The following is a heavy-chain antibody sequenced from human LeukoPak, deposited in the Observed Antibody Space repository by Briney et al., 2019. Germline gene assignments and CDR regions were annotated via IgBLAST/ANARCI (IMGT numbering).Heavy chain of an antibody. J-gene: IGHJ3*01. CDR3: ARDRRYYDSSGYFV. Sequence: VASVKVSCKASGYTFTDYYMHLVRQAPGQGLEWMGWINPNSGRTNYAEKFQGRVTMTSATSISTVYMELNRLTSDDTAVYYCARDRRYYDSSGYFVWGQGTMVTVSS. V-gene: IGHV1-2*02. D-gene: IGHD3-22*01. CDR1: GYTFTDYY. CDR2: INPNSGRT.